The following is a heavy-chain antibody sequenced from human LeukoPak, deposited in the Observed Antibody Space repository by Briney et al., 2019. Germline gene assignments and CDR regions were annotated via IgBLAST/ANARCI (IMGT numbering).Heavy chain of an antibody. J-gene: IGHJ4*02. CDR1: GFTFDDYG. CDR3: ARVRYCSSTSCYGGEFDY. D-gene: IGHD2-2*01. Sequence: GGPLRLSCAASGFTFDDYGMSWVRQAPGKGLEWVSGINWNGGSTGYADSVKGRFTISRDNAKNSLYLQMNSLRAEDTALYYCARVRYCSSTSCYGGEFDYWGQGTLVTVSS. CDR2: INWNGGST. V-gene: IGHV3-20*04.